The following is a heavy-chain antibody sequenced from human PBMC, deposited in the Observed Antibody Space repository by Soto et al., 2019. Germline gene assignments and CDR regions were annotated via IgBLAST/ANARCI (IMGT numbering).Heavy chain of an antibody. CDR2: ISSNGGTT. CDR1: GFTFSSYD. V-gene: IGHV3-64*01. CDR3: VRRASGNYDY. D-gene: IGHD1-7*01. J-gene: IGHJ4*02. Sequence: EVQLAESGGGMVQPGGSLRLSCVASGFTFSSYDMHWVRQAPGKGLEYVSSISSNGGTTYYGNSVKGRFTISRDNSKNTLYLQMGNLRAEDMAVYYCVRRASGNYDYWGQGTLVTVSS.